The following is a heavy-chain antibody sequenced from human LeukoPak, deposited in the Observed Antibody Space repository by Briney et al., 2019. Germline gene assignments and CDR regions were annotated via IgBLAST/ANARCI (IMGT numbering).Heavy chain of an antibody. J-gene: IGHJ4*02. V-gene: IGHV3-48*02. CDR3: VRDPDALDF. Sequence: SGGSLRLSCKASGFTFSTYSMNWVRQAPGKRLEWVSYIRSSGSPRYYADSVKGQFTISRDDAKSSLYLQMDNLRDEDTAVYYCVRDPDALDFWGQGILVTVSP. CDR1: GFTFSTYS. CDR2: IRSSGSPR.